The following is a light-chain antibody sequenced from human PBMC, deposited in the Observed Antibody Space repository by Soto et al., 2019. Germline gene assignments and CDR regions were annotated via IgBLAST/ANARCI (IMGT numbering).Light chain of an antibody. CDR1: QGISIY. Sequence: DIQMTQSPSSLSASVGDRVTITCRASQGISIYLAWYQQKPGKVPKLLIYAASTLQSGVPSRFSGSGSGTDFTVTISSLQPEDVATYYCQKYNSAPHTFGQGTKPEIK. J-gene: IGKJ2*01. CDR3: QKYNSAPHT. V-gene: IGKV1-27*01. CDR2: AAS.